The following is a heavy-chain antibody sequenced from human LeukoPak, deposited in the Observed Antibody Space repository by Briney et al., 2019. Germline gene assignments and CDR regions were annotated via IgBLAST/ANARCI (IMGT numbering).Heavy chain of an antibody. CDR1: GGSISSYY. CDR2: IYSSGST. J-gene: IGHJ4*02. V-gene: IGHV4-4*07. CDR3: GASSEYSVVDN. Sequence: TSETLSLNCTVSGGSISSYYWSWIRQPAGKGLEWIGRIYSSGSTNYNPSLKSRVTMSVDTSKNQFSLKLSSVTAADTAVYYCGASSEYSVVDNWGQGTLVTVSS. D-gene: IGHD3-22*01.